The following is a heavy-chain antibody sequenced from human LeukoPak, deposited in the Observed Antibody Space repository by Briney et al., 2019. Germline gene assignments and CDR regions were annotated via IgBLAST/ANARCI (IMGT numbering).Heavy chain of an antibody. D-gene: IGHD3-10*01. CDR2: INTNTGNP. V-gene: IGHV7-4-1*02. Sequence: ASVKVSCKASGYTFTSYAMNWVRQAPGQGLEWMGWINTNTGNPTYAQGFTGRFVFSLDISVSTAYLQISSLKAEDTAVHYCARASTMVRGVAYYYYYYGMDVWGQGTTVTISS. J-gene: IGHJ6*02. CDR1: GYTFTSYA. CDR3: ARASTMVRGVAYYYYYYGMDV.